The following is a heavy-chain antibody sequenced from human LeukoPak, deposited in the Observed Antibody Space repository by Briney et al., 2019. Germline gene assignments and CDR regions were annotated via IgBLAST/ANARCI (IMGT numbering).Heavy chain of an antibody. CDR1: GFPFSSYG. D-gene: IGHD2-21*01. J-gene: IGHJ4*02. CDR2: LVYDERN. Sequence: PGGSLRLSCAASGFPFSSYGMHWVRQAPGKGLEWVARLVYDERNDYANSVKGRFTISRDNSKTTLYLQMDNLKVDDTAVYYCARALSAAYDFWGQGILVTVSS. CDR3: ARALSAAYDF. V-gene: IGHV3-33*01.